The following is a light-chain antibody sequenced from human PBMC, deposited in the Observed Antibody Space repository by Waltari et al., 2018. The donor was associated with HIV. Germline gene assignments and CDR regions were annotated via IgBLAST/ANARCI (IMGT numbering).Light chain of an antibody. CDR1: SGSIGANY. Sequence: NVMLTQPHSVSESPGKTVTISCTRSSGSIGANYVHWYQQRPGSSPIIVIYEDKQRPSGVPDRFSGSIGSSSNSASLTISGLKTEGEGDYYCQSYDRSIQVFGGGTKLTVL. CDR3: QSYDRSIQV. V-gene: IGLV6-57*01. CDR2: EDK. J-gene: IGLJ3*02.